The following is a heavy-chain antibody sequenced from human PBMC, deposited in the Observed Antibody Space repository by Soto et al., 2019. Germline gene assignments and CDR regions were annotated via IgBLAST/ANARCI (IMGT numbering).Heavy chain of an antibody. Sequence: QLQLQESGSGLVKPSQTLSLTCAVSGGSISSGGYSWSWIRQPPGKGLEWIGYIYHSGSTYYNPSLKSRVTISVDRSKNQFSLKLSSVTAADTAVYYCACIVLVPAAMLGWFDPWGQGTLVTVSS. CDR1: GGSISSGGYS. J-gene: IGHJ5*02. CDR3: ACIVLVPAAMLGWFDP. CDR2: IYHSGST. V-gene: IGHV4-30-2*01. D-gene: IGHD2-2*01.